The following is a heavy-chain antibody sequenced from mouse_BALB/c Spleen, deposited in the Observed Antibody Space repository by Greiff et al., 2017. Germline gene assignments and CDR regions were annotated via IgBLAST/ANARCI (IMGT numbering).Heavy chain of an antibody. Sequence: QVQLQQPGAELVKPGAPVKLSCKASGYTFTSYWMNWVKQRPGRGLEWIGRIDPSDSETHYNQKFKDKATLTVDKSSSTAYIQLSSLTSEDSAVYYCARPARATYYFDYWGQGTTLTVSS. CDR2: IDPSDSET. CDR3: ARPARATYYFDY. J-gene: IGHJ2*01. D-gene: IGHD3-1*01. CDR1: GYTFTSYW. V-gene: IGHV1-69*02.